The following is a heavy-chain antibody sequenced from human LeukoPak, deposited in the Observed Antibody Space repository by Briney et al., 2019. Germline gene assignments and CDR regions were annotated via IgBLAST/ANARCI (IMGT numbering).Heavy chain of an antibody. CDR1: GYTFTGYY. D-gene: IGHD3-10*01. J-gene: IGHJ6*02. CDR3: ARAATLWFGELLYGMDV. CDR2: INPNSGGT. V-gene: IGHV1-2*02. Sequence: ASVKVSCKASGYTFTGYYMHWVRQAPGQGLEWMGWINPNSGGTNYAQKFQGRVTMTRDTSIGTAYMELSRLRSDDTAVYYCARAATLWFGELLYGMDVWGQGTTVTVSS.